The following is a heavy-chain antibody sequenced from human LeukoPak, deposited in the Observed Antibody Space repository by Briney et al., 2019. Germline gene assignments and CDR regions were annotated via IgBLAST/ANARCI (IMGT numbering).Heavy chain of an antibody. J-gene: IGHJ4*02. Sequence: PGGSLRLSCAASGFTFSSYWMHWVRQAPGKGLVWVSRTNSDGTSTSYADSVKGRFTISRDNAKNTLYLQMNSLRAEDTAVYYCAKGGTTLSDYWGQGTLVTVSS. CDR3: AKGGTTLSDY. CDR1: GFTFSSYW. CDR2: TNSDGTST. D-gene: IGHD1-7*01. V-gene: IGHV3-74*01.